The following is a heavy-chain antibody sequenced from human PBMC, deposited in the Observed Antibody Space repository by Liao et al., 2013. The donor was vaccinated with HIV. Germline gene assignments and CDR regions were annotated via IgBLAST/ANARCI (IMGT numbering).Heavy chain of an antibody. CDR3: ARDLGNYFDY. J-gene: IGHJ4*02. CDR1: GGSFSGYY. V-gene: IGHV4-34*01. CDR2: VDHGGST. Sequence: QVQLQQWGAGLLKPSETLSLTCAVYGGSFSGYYWTWIRQPPGKGLQWIGEVDHGGSTNYNPSLKSRVTIALDTPKNQFSLKLSSVTAADTAVYYCARDLGNYFDYWGQGTLVTVSS.